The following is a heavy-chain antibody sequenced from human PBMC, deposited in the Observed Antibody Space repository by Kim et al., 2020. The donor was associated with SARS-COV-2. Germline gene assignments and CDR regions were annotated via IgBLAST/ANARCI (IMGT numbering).Heavy chain of an antibody. J-gene: IGHJ4*02. V-gene: IGHV6-1*01. D-gene: IGHD6-19*01. Sequence: YAISVKSRITINSDTSKNQFSLQLNSVTPEDTAVYYCARDSIAVAGVFDYWGQGILVTVSS. CDR3: ARDSIAVAGVFDY.